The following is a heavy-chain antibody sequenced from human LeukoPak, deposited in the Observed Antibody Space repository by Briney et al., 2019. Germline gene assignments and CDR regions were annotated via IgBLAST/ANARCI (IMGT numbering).Heavy chain of an antibody. J-gene: IGHJ5*02. CDR1: GGSFSGYY. CDR2: INHSGST. CDR3: ARVQRRGTSRPNNWFDP. Sequence: SETLSLTCAVYGGSFSGYYWSWIRQSPGKGLEWIGEINHSGSTNYNPSLKSRVTISVDTSKNQFSLKLSSVTAADTAVYYCARVQRRGTSRPNNWFDPWGQGTLVTVSS. V-gene: IGHV4-34*01. D-gene: IGHD2-2*01.